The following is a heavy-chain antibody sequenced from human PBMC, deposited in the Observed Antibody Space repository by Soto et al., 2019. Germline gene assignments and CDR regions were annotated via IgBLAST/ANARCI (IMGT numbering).Heavy chain of an antibody. D-gene: IGHD5-12*01. J-gene: IGHJ4*02. CDR3: AHLLGGCNSGVCSPLRFDC. Sequence: QSGPTLVNPTETLTPTCTFSGFSLSSSGVGVGWIRLPPGKALEWLALIYWNDDKRYSPSLNTRLTITKDASKNEVVLTMTNMDPVDTATYYCAHLLGGCNSGVCSPLRFDCWGQGSLVTSPQ. CDR1: GFSLSSSGVG. V-gene: IGHV2-5*01. CDR2: IYWNDDK.